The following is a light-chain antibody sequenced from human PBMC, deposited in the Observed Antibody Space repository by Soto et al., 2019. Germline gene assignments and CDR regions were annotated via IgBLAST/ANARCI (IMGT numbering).Light chain of an antibody. V-gene: IGKV3-15*01. Sequence: EIVLTQSPGTLSLSPGERATLSCRASQSISYNLAWYQQKPGQAPRVLIYSASTRATGIPDRFSGSGSGTEFTLTISSLQSEDFAVYYCQKYNNWPPWTFGQGTKVDIK. CDR3: QKYNNWPPWT. CDR1: QSISYN. J-gene: IGKJ1*01. CDR2: SAS.